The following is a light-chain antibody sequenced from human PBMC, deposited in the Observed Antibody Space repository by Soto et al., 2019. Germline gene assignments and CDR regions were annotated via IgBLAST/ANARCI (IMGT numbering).Light chain of an antibody. J-gene: IGKJ4*01. CDR2: TAS. CDR1: QDINKW. V-gene: IGKV1-12*01. Sequence: DIQMTQSPSSVSASVGDRVTITCRASQDINKWLAWYQQKPGLAPNLVIYTASRLHGGGPSRFSGSASGTDFTLTISSLQPEDVDTYYCQQGKSFPLTFGGGTTVDIK. CDR3: QQGKSFPLT.